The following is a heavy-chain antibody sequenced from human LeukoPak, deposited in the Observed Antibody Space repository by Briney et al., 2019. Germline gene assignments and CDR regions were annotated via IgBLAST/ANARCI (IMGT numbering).Heavy chain of an antibody. Sequence: GESLKISCKGSGYSFTSYWNGWVRQMPGKGLEWMGIIYPGDSDTRYSPFFQGQVTILADKPISTAYLQWDRLKTSDTAMYYCARLSGSGFDYWGQGTLVTVSS. J-gene: IGHJ4*02. V-gene: IGHV5-51*01. CDR3: ARLSGSGFDY. CDR2: IYPGDSDT. CDR1: GYSFTSYW. D-gene: IGHD6-19*01.